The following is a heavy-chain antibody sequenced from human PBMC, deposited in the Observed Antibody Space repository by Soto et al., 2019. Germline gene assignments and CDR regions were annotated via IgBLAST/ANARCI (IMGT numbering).Heavy chain of an antibody. CDR3: ARASCSSTACYIPDYFDY. CDR2: ITRYSDYV. D-gene: IGHD2-2*02. CDR1: GFTFSDFS. J-gene: IGHJ4*02. V-gene: IGHV3-21*01. Sequence: GGSLRLSCTASGFTFSDFSLVWVRQGPQKGLEWVASITRYSDYVYYAESVEGRFTISRDNAKNTLFLHMDDLRAEDTAMYFCARASCSSTACYIPDYFDYWGQGTMLTVSS.